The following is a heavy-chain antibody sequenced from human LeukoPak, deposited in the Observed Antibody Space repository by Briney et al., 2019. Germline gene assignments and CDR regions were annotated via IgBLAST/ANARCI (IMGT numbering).Heavy chain of an antibody. CDR1: GFIVIYYY. Sequence: PGGSLRLSCAASGFIVIYYYMSWVRQAPGKGLEWVANINEDGSVKDYVDSVKGRFTISRDNAKNSLYLQMNSLRAEDTAVYYCVPQCGRPIWGQGTKLNVSS. CDR2: INEDGSVK. J-gene: IGHJ3*02. D-gene: IGHD6-19*01. V-gene: IGHV3-7*01. CDR3: VPQCGRPI.